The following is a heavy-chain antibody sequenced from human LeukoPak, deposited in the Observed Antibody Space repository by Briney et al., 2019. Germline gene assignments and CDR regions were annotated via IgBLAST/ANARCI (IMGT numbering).Heavy chain of an antibody. CDR1: GGTFSSYA. D-gene: IGHD6-19*01. V-gene: IGHV1-69*05. CDR3: ARGPSGWSKLYYFDY. Sequence: ASVKVSCKASGGTFSSYAISWVRQAPGQGLEWMGGIIPIFGTANYAQKFQGRVTITTDESTSTAYMELSSLRSEDTAVYYCARGPSGWSKLYYFDYWGQGTLLTVSS. CDR2: IIPIFGTA. J-gene: IGHJ4*02.